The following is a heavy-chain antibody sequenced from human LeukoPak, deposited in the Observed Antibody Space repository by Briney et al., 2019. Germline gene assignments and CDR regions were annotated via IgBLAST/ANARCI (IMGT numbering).Heavy chain of an antibody. Sequence: PGGSLRLSCPASGFTVSSNYMSWVRQAPGKGLELVSVIYSGGSTYYADSVKGRFTISRDNSKNTMYLQMNSLRAEDTAVYYCARDPGLMDVRGAFDIWGQGTMVTVSS. CDR2: IYSGGST. CDR3: ARDPGLMDVRGAFDI. D-gene: IGHD2-8*01. CDR1: GFTVSSNY. J-gene: IGHJ3*02. V-gene: IGHV3-53*01.